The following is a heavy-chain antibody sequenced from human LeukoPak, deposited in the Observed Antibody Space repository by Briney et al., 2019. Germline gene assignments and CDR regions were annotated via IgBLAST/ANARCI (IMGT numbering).Heavy chain of an antibody. V-gene: IGHV3-74*01. CDR1: GFTFSSHW. J-gene: IGHJ4*02. CDR3: ARDLHWGASDY. D-gene: IGHD1-26*01. CDR2: IT. Sequence: GGSLRLSCAASGFTFSSHWMHWVRQVPGKGLVWVSRITFYADSVKGRFTISRDNAKNTLYLQMNSLGVEDTAVYYCARDLHWGASDYWGQGTLVTVSS.